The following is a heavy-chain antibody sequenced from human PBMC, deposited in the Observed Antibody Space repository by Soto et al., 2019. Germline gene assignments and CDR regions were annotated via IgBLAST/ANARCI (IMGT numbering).Heavy chain of an antibody. Sequence: EVQLLESGGGLVHPGGSLRLSCAVSEFTFSSYAMSWVRQAPGKGLEWVSTISGSGVSTYYGDSVKGRFTISRDNSKNTLYLQMNSLRVEDTARYYCAKDRGVVVVVTTGGAFDLWGQGTMVTVSS. CDR2: ISGSGVST. CDR1: EFTFSSYA. V-gene: IGHV3-23*01. D-gene: IGHD3-22*01. CDR3: AKDRGVVVVVTTGGAFDL. J-gene: IGHJ3*01.